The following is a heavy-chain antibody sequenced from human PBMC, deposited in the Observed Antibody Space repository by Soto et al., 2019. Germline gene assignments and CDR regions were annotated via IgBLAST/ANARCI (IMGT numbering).Heavy chain of an antibody. CDR3: ARGEVGASFVHYY. CDR1: GGSISSYY. J-gene: IGHJ4*02. V-gene: IGHV4-59*01. D-gene: IGHD1-26*01. Sequence: PSETLSLTCTVSGGSISSYYWSWIRQPPGKGLEWIGYIYYSGSTNYNPSLKSRVTISVDTSKNQFSLKLSSVTAADTAVYYCARGEVGASFVHYYWGQGTLVTVSS. CDR2: IYYSGST.